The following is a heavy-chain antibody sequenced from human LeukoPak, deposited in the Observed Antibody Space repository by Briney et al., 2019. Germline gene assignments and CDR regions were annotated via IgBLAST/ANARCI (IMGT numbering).Heavy chain of an antibody. V-gene: IGHV4-59*01. D-gene: IGHD5-18*01. CDR1: GGSISSYY. Sequence: SETLSLTCTVSGGSISSYYWSWIRQPPGKGLERIGYIYYSGSTNYNPSLKSRVTISVDTSKNQFSLKLSSVTAADTAVYYCASLKIQLWIMDYWGQGTLVTVSS. CDR3: ASLKIQLWIMDY. J-gene: IGHJ4*02. CDR2: IYYSGST.